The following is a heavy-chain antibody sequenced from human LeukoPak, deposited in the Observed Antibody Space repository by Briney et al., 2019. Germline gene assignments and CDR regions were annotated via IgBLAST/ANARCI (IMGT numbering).Heavy chain of an antibody. V-gene: IGHV3-23*01. CDR1: GFTFSSSC. Sequence: GGSLRLSCVASGFTFSSSCMNWVRQAPGKGLEWVSGISATGGTTYHADSVKGRFTISRDNSKNTLYLRMNSLRAEDTAVYYCAKHSSTTSRLRPSRWYFDLWGRGTLVTVSS. D-gene: IGHD4-17*01. J-gene: IGHJ2*01. CDR2: ISATGGTT. CDR3: AKHSSTTSRLRPSRWYFDL.